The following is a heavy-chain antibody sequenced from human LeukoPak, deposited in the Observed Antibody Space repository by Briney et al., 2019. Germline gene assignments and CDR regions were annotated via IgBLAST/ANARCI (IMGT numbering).Heavy chain of an antibody. Sequence: PSETLSLTCAVYGGSFSGYYWSWIRQPPGKGLEWIGEINHSGSTNYNPSLKSRVTISVDTSKNQFSLKLSSVTAADTAMYYCARLKTAELDHFDYWGQGTLVTVSS. J-gene: IGHJ4*02. CDR2: INHSGST. CDR1: GGSFSGYY. CDR3: ARLKTAELDHFDY. D-gene: IGHD1-7*01. V-gene: IGHV4-34*01.